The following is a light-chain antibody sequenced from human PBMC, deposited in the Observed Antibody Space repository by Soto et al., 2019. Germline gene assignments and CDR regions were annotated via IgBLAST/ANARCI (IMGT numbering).Light chain of an antibody. Sequence: QMTQSPSSLSASVGEKIIITCRTSRDVGSDVSWYQQKPGQAPKLLIYAASNLYTGVPSRFSGSRSGTEFTLTISSLQPEDFASYYCLQDYGDSWTFGQGTKVEIE. CDR2: AAS. J-gene: IGKJ1*01. V-gene: IGKV1-6*01. CDR1: RDVGSD. CDR3: LQDYGDSWT.